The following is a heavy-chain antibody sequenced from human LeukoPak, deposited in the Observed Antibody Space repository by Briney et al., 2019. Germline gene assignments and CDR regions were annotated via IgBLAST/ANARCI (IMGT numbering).Heavy chain of an antibody. CDR1: GSSISSYY. CDR2: INHSGST. CDR3: ARGRGLDY. J-gene: IGHJ4*02. D-gene: IGHD3/OR15-3a*01. V-gene: IGHV4-34*01. Sequence: SETLSLTCTVSGSSISSYYWSWIRQPPGKGLEWIGEINHSGSTNYNPSLKSRVTISVDTSKSQFSLKLSSVTAADTAVYYCARGRGLDYWGQGTLVTVSS.